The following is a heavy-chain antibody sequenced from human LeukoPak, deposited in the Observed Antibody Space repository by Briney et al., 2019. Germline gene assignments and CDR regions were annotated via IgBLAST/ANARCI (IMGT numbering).Heavy chain of an antibody. Sequence: GGSLRLSCAASGFTFSSYAMSWVRQAPGKGLEWVSVISGSGGNTYYADSVKGRFTISRDNSKNTLYLQMNSLRAEDTAVYYCAKGYYVLRLLEWSFWDYWGQGTLVTVSS. CDR2: ISGSGGNT. J-gene: IGHJ4*02. D-gene: IGHD3-3*01. CDR3: AKGYYVLRLLEWSFWDY. V-gene: IGHV3-23*01. CDR1: GFTFSSYA.